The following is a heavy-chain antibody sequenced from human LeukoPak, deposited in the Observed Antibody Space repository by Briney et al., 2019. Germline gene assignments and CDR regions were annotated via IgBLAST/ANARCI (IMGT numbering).Heavy chain of an antibody. CDR3: ARSGGIAASGTCLDS. D-gene: IGHD6-13*01. Sequence: GGSLRLSCAASGFTFSSYGMHWVRQAPGKGLEWVAVISYDGSNKYYADSVKGRFTISRDNSKNTLYLQMNSLRAEDTAVYYCARSGGIAASGTCLDSWGQGTLVTVSS. CDR2: ISYDGSNK. J-gene: IGHJ4*02. CDR1: GFTFSSYG. V-gene: IGHV3-30*03.